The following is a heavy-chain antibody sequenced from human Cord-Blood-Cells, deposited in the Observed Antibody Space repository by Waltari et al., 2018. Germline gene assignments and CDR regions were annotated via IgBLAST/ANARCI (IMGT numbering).Heavy chain of an antibody. CDR1: GYSFTRYW. CDR2: IYPGDSDT. D-gene: IGHD2-15*01. CDR3: ARPEGGNDAFDI. Sequence: EVQLVQYGAWVKKTGESLKISCKGSGYSFTRYWIGCVHQMPGKGLEWMGIIYPGDSDTSYSPSFQGQVTISADKYISTAYRQWSSLKASDTAMYYCARPEGGNDAFDIWGQGTMVTVSS. V-gene: IGHV5-51*07. J-gene: IGHJ3*02.